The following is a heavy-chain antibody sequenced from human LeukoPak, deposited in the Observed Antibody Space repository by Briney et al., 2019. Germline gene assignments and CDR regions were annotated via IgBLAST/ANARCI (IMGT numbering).Heavy chain of an antibody. CDR1: GYTLTELS. Sequence: APVKVSCKVSGYTLTELSMHWVRQAPGKGLEWMGGFDPEDGETIYAQKFQGRVTMTEDTSTDTAYMELSSLRSEDTAVYYCATEAHCGGGSCYPFDYWGQGTLVTVSS. CDR3: ATEAHCGGGSCYPFDY. D-gene: IGHD2-15*01. CDR2: FDPEDGET. V-gene: IGHV1-24*01. J-gene: IGHJ4*02.